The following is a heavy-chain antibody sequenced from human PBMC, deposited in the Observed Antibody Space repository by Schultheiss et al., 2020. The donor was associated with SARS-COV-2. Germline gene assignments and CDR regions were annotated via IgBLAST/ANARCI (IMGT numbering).Heavy chain of an antibody. CDR3: ARNRRMATKKDAFDI. CDR1: GYSISSGYY. Sequence: GGSLRLSCAVSGYSISSGYYWNWIRQPPGKGLEWVSYISSSGSTIYYADSVKGRFTISRDNSKNTLYLQMNSLRAEDTALYYCARNRRMATKKDAFDIWGQGTMVTVSS. CDR2: ISSSGSTI. J-gene: IGHJ3*02. V-gene: IGHV3-11*01. D-gene: IGHD5-24*01.